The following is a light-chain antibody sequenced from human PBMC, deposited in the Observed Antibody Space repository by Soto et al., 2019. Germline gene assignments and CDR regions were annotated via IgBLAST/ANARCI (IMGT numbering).Light chain of an antibody. CDR3: EDYSSSSGLT. J-gene: IGKJ4*01. Sequence: DIQRTQSPSTLSASVGDRVTITCRASQSISSWLAWYQQKPGKAPKLLIFQASSLKSGVPSRFNGSGSATEYTLTISSLQPDDFATYYCEDYSSSSGLTFGGGTKVDIK. V-gene: IGKV1-5*03. CDR1: QSISSW. CDR2: QAS.